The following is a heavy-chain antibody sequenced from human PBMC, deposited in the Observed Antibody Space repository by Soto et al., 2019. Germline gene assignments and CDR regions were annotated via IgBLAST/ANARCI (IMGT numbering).Heavy chain of an antibody. V-gene: IGHV3-15*07. CDR3: TTVSYITSIIVRFDY. Sequence: GGSLRLSCAASGFTFSNAWINWVRQAPGKGLEWVGRVKSKTDGGTTDFAAPVKGRFAISRDDSKNMVYLEMNSLKTEDTGIYYCTTVSYITSIIVRFDYWGHGTLVTVSS. D-gene: IGHD3-22*01. CDR2: VKSKTDGGTT. CDR1: GFTFSNAW. J-gene: IGHJ4*01.